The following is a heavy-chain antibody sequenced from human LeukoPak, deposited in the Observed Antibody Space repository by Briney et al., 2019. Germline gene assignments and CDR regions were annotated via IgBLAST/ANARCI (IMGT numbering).Heavy chain of an antibody. V-gene: IGHV3-7*01. Sequence: GGSLRLSCAASGFTFSGYWMSWVRQAPGKGLEWVANINKDGSERYNVDSVRGRFTISRDNANKSLYLQMNSLRAEDTSVYYCARESKGRSKIDYWGQGTLVTVSS. D-gene: IGHD4-17*01. CDR3: ARESKGRSKIDY. J-gene: IGHJ4*02. CDR1: GFTFSGYW. CDR2: INKDGSER.